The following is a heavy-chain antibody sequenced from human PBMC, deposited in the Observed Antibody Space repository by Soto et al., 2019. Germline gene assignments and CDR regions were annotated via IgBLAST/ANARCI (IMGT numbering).Heavy chain of an antibody. CDR3: ASGIQLWLRRINNGYSG. CDR1: GGTFSTYA. CDR2: LIPMFGTA. V-gene: IGHV1-69*12. J-gene: IGHJ4*02. Sequence: QVQLVQSGAEVKKPESSVKVSCKAPGGTFSTYAISWVRQAPGQGLEWMGGLIPMFGTANYAQRFQGRVTITADESTNTVYMELSSLRSEDTAVYFCASGIQLWLRRINNGYSGWGQGTLVTVSS. D-gene: IGHD5-18*01.